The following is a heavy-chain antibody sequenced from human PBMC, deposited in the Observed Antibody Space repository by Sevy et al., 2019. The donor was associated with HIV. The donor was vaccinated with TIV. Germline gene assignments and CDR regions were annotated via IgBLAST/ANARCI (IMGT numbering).Heavy chain of an antibody. D-gene: IGHD1-1*01. J-gene: IGHJ5*01. V-gene: IGHV3-33*01. CDR3: ARDAARVIVPTAGFDS. Sequence: GGSLRLSYVASGFTFRSFSMHWVRQAPGKGLEWVAAIWYDGRTERYADSVQGRFTISRDNSKKTLHLQMNSLRAEDTALYYRARDAARVIVPTAGFDSWGQGTLVTVSS. CDR2: IWYDGRTE. CDR1: GFTFRSFS.